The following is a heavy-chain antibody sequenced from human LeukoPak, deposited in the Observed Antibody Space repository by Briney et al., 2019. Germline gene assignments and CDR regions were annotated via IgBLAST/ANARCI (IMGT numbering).Heavy chain of an antibody. D-gene: IGHD6-13*01. CDR2: IYTSGST. CDR3: ARDFYRLNLVAAAPYNWFDP. V-gene: IGHV4-4*07. J-gene: IGHJ5*02. CDR1: GGSISSYY. Sequence: SETLSLTCTVSGGSISSYYWSWIRQPAGKGLEWIGRIYTSGSTNYNPSLKSRVTMSVDTSKNQFSLKLSSVTAADTAVYYCARDFYRLNLVAAAPYNWFDPWGQGTLVTVSS.